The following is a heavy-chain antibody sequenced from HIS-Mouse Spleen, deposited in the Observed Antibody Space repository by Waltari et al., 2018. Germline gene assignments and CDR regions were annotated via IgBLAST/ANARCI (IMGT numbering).Heavy chain of an antibody. CDR3: AKVGHSSSWYYFDY. V-gene: IGHV3-33*06. CDR2: VWYDGSNK. Sequence: QVQLVESGGGVVQPGRSLRLSGAASGFTFSSYGMRWCRPAPGKGLEWVAVVWYDGSNKYYADSVKGRFTISRDNSKNTLYLQMNSLRAEDTAVYYCAKVGHSSSWYYFDYWGQGTLVTVSS. J-gene: IGHJ4*02. D-gene: IGHD6-13*01. CDR1: GFTFSSYG.